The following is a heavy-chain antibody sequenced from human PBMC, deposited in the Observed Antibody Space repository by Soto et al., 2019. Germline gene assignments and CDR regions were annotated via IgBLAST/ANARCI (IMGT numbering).Heavy chain of an antibody. CDR3: ARDLRGYSRYDYLDY. CDR2: SYYTGSS. CDR1: GGSISSGGYC. V-gene: IGHV4-31*03. J-gene: IGHJ4*02. Sequence: SETLSLSSTVSGGSISSGGYCWSWIRQHPGKGLEWVGYSYYTGSSYYHPSLQSRVTISVDASKNQLSLRLASVTAADTAVYYCARDLRGYSRYDYLDYWGQGIPVTVAS. D-gene: IGHD5-12*01.